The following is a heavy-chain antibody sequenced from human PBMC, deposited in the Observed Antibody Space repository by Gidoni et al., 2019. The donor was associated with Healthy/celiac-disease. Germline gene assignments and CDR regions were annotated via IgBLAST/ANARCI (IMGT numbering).Heavy chain of an antibody. Sequence: EVQLLESGGGLVQPGGSLRLSCAASGFTFSSYAMSWVRQAPGKGLGWVSAISGSGGSTYYADSVKGRFTISRDNSKNTLYLQMNSLRAEDTAVYYCAKFTSRSVAGRHFDYWGQGTLVTVSS. D-gene: IGHD6-19*01. CDR2: ISGSGGST. V-gene: IGHV3-23*01. J-gene: IGHJ4*02. CDR1: GFTFSSYA. CDR3: AKFTSRSVAGRHFDY.